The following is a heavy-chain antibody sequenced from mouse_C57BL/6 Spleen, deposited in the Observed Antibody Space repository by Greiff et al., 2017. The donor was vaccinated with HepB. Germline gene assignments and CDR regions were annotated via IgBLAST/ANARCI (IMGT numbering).Heavy chain of an antibody. CDR2: ISSGGDYI. J-gene: IGHJ1*03. D-gene: IGHD2-2*01. V-gene: IGHV5-9-1*02. CDR1: GFTFSSYA. CDR3: TRVYYGYDDGGYFDV. Sequence: EVKLVESGEGLVKPGGSLKLSCAASGFTFSSYAMSWVRQPPEKRLEWVAYISSGGDYIYYADTVKGRFTISRDNARNTLYLQMSSLKSEDTAMYYCTRVYYGYDDGGYFDVWGTGTTVTVSS.